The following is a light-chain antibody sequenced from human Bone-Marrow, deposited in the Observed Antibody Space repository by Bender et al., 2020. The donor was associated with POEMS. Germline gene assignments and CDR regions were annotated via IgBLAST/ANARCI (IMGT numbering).Light chain of an antibody. CDR3: ISYTSSSTLL. J-gene: IGLJ3*02. V-gene: IGLV2-14*01. CDR2: DVN. Sequence: QSALTQPASVSGSPGQSITISCTGTSSDVGSYNYVSWYQQFPGKAPKLMILDVNKRPSGFSNCFCGYKSDNTAFMTIAGHQAEDEADYFCISYTSSSTLLFGGGTKLTVL. CDR1: SSDVGSYNY.